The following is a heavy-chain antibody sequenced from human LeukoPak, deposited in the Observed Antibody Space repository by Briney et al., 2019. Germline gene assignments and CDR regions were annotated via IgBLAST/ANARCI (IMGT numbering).Heavy chain of an antibody. D-gene: IGHD4-17*01. CDR3: ARGGDPRYGDHYYFDY. CDR2: ISTYNGNT. Sequence: ASVKVSCKASVYTFTSYYISWVRQAPGQGLEWMGCISTYNGNTNYAQKLQGRVTMTTDTSTSTAYMELRSLRSDDTAVYYCARGGDPRYGDHYYFDYWGQGTLVTVSS. J-gene: IGHJ4*02. CDR1: VYTFTSYY. V-gene: IGHV1-18*01.